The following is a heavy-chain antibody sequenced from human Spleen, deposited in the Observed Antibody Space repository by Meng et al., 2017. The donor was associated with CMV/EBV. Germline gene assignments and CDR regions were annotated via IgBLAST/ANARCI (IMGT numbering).Heavy chain of an antibody. CDR1: AYFFSDHF. D-gene: IGHD3-9*01. CDR2: IRPNNGDT. J-gene: IGHJ4*02. V-gene: IGHV1-2*02. Sequence: SCKTSAYFFSDHFMHWVRQAPGQGLEWMGWIRPNNGDTNYAQDFQGRITVTSDSSFNTVYMELSRLTSDDTAVYYCARDYDWGADYWGQGTLVTVSS. CDR3: ARDYDWGADY.